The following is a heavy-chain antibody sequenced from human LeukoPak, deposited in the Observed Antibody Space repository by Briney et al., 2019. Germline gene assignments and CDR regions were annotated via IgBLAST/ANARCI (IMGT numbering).Heavy chain of an antibody. J-gene: IGHJ6*02. Sequence: GGSLRLSCAASGFTFSSYYMAWVRQSPGKGLEWVANIKQDGSQKYYVDSVKGRFTISRDNAKNTLYLQMNSLRAEDTAVYYCARGNYYGMDVWGQGTTVTVSS. CDR3: ARGNYYGMDV. CDR1: GFTFSSYY. V-gene: IGHV3-7*01. CDR2: IKQDGSQK.